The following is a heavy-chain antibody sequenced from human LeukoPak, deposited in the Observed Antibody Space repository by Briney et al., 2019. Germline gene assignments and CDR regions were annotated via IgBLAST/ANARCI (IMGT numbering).Heavy chain of an antibody. J-gene: IGHJ4*02. D-gene: IGHD3-22*01. Sequence: GGSLRLSCAASGFTLSRYAMHWVRQAAGKGMGWVSVISNDGSNKYYADSVKGRFTISRDNSKTTLYLQMNSLRAEDTAVYYCARDRYDSSGIDYWGQGTLVTVSS. CDR1: GFTLSRYA. V-gene: IGHV3-30-3*01. CDR2: ISNDGSNK. CDR3: ARDRYDSSGIDY.